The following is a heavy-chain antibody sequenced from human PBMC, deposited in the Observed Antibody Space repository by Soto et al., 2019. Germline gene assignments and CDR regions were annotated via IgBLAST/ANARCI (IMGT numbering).Heavy chain of an antibody. D-gene: IGHD1-1*01. CDR3: ARDVTTQRENWFDP. CDR2: IYYSGST. Sequence: QVQLQESGPGLVKPSQTLSLTCTVSGGSISSGGYYWSWIRQHPGKGLEWIGYIYYSGSTYYNPSLKSRVTISVDTSKNQFSLKLSSVTAADTAVHYCARDVTTQRENWFDPWGQGTLVTVSS. V-gene: IGHV4-31*03. J-gene: IGHJ5*02. CDR1: GGSISSGGYY.